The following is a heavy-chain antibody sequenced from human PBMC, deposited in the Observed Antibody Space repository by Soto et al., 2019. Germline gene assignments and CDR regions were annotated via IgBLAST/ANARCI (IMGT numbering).Heavy chain of an antibody. CDR1: GYTFIGYY. J-gene: IGHJ6*02. CDR3: ALAESHTLYYFHAMDV. D-gene: IGHD1-26*01. CDR2: MSPSAGDT. Sequence: QVQLVQSGAEVRNPGASLKVSCKASGYTFIGYYIHWVRQAPGQGLEWMGWMSPSAGDTKFAQRFQNSVTMTRDTTISSAYMDLGSLSSDATAIYYCALAESHTLYYFHAMDVWGQGTMVTVSS. V-gene: IGHV1-2*02.